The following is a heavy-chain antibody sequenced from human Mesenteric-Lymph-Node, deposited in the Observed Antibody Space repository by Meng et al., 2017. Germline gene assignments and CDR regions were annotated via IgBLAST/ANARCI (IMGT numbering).Heavy chain of an antibody. J-gene: IGHJ4*02. Sequence: SETLSLTCTVSGGPIRSNYWSWVRQPPGKGLEWIGYIYYSGSTNYSPSLTSRVTISADTSKNQFSLRLTSVNAADTAVYYSASTSGNYYGPLDSWGQGTLVTVSS. V-gene: IGHV4-59*01. CDR3: ASTSGNYYGPLDS. CDR2: IYYSGST. CDR1: GGPIRSNY. D-gene: IGHD1-26*01.